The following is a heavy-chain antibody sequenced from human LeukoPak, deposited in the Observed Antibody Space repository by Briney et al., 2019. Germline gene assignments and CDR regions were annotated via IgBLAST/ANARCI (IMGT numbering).Heavy chain of an antibody. V-gene: IGHV3-48*01. CDR3: ARDGYYDSSGYYSDDAFDI. Sequence: GGSLRLSCAASGFTFSSSSMNWVRQAPGKGLEWVSYISGSGSAMYYAASVRGRFTISRDNAKNSLYLQMNSLRAEDTAVYYCARDGYYDSSGYYSDDAFDIWGQGTMVTVSS. CDR1: GFTFSSSS. CDR2: ISGSGSAM. D-gene: IGHD3-22*01. J-gene: IGHJ3*02.